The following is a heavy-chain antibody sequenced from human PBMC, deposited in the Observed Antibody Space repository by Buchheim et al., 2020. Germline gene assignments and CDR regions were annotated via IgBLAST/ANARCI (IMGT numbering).Heavy chain of an antibody. J-gene: IGHJ4*02. V-gene: IGHV4-4*02. CDR3: ARRGYSYETFDY. CDR2: IYYSGST. Sequence: QVQLQESGPGLVKPSGTLSLTCAVSGGSISSSNWWSWVRQPPGKGLEWIGEIYYSGSTNYNPSLQSRVTISVDQSKNQFPLRLSSVTAADTAVYYCARRGYSYETFDYWGQGTL. CDR1: GGSISSSNW. D-gene: IGHD5-18*01.